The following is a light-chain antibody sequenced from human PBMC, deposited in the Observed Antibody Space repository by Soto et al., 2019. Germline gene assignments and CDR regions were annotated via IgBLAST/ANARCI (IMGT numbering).Light chain of an antibody. Sequence: DIQMTQSPSSVSASVGDRVTITCRASQGIGNWLAWYQQKPGKAPNLLIYAASTLQSGVPSRFSGSGSGTDFTLTITSLQPEDFATYYCLQSNSFPLTFGGGTTVDIK. CDR3: LQSNSFPLT. CDR1: QGIGNW. CDR2: AAS. V-gene: IGKV1-12*01. J-gene: IGKJ4*01.